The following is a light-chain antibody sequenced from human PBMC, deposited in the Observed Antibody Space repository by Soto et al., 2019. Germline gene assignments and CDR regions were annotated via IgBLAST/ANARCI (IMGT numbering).Light chain of an antibody. CDR3: QQVSSFPLT. V-gene: IGKV1-12*01. J-gene: IGKJ4*01. CDR1: QGINTS. Sequence: DIQMTQSPSSVSASVGDRVIIICRASQGINTSLAWYQQKPGKAPKLLIHDASSLQSGVPSRFSGSGSETDFTLTISRLQPEDFATYFCQQVSSFPLTFGGGTKVEIK. CDR2: DAS.